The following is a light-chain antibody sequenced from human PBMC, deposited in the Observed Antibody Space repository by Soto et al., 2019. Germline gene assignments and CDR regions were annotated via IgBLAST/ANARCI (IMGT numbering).Light chain of an antibody. V-gene: IGKV3-15*01. CDR3: QQYNNWPLS. CDR2: AAS. CDR1: QSVSSY. Sequence: EIVLTQSPATLSLSPGERATLSCRASQSVSSYLAWYQQRPGQAPRVLISAASTRATGIPARFSGSGSGTEFTLTISSLQSEDFAVFYCQQYNNWPLSFGQGTKVDVK. J-gene: IGKJ1*01.